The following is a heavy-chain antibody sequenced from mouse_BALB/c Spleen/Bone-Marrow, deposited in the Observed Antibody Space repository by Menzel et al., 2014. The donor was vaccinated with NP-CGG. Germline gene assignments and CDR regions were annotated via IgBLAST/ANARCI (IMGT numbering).Heavy chain of an antibody. Sequence: VQLQQSRPELVKPGTSVKISCKTSGYTFTDYTIHWVKQSHGKSLEWIGGINPNNGVTAYNQKFRGKATLTVDKSSSTAYNKLRSMISEESAVYYCGRRQLGPAWFAYWGQGTLVTVSA. D-gene: IGHD3-2*01. CDR3: GRRQLGPAWFAY. V-gene: IGHV1-18*01. CDR2: INPNNGVT. J-gene: IGHJ3*01. CDR1: GYTFTDYT.